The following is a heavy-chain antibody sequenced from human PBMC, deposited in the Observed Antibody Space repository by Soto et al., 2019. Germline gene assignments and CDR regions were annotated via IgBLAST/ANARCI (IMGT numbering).Heavy chain of an antibody. CDR2: IKSKTDGGTT. CDR3: TTLDTTMVTDHFDY. J-gene: IGHJ4*02. D-gene: IGHD5-18*01. Sequence: GGSLRLSCAASGFTLSNAWVTWVRQAPGKGLEWVGRIKSKTDGGTTDYAAPVKGRFTISRDDSKNTLYLQMNSLKTEDTAMYYCTTLDTTMVTDHFDYWGQGTLVTVS. CDR1: GFTLSNAW. V-gene: IGHV3-15*01.